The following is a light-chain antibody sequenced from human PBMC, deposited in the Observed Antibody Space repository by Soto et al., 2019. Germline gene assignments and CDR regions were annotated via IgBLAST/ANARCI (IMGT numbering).Light chain of an antibody. CDR3: TSYVGSDIWV. CDR2: EVS. Sequence: QSALTQPPSASGSPGQSVTISCTGTSSDVGAYKYVSWYQQYPGKAPKLMIYEVSKRSSGVPDRFSGSKSGNTASLTVSGLQAEDEADYYCTSYVGSDIWVFGGGTQLTVL. J-gene: IGLJ3*02. CDR1: SSDVGAYKY. V-gene: IGLV2-8*01.